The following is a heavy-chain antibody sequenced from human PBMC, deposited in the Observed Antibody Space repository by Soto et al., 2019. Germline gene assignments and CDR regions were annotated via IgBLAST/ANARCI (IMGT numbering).Heavy chain of an antibody. CDR2: IYYSGST. CDR1: GGSISSYY. Sequence: PSETLPLTCTVSGGSISSYYWSCIRQPPGKGLEWLGYIYYSGSTNYNPSLKSRVTISVDTSKNQFSLKLSSVTAADTAVYYCARGDYDSSSVAFDIWGHVTMVTVSS. J-gene: IGHJ3*02. V-gene: IGHV4-59*01. CDR3: ARGDYDSSSVAFDI. D-gene: IGHD3-22*01.